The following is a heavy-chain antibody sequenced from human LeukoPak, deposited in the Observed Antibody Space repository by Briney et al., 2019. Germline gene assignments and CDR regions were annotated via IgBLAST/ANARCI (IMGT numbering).Heavy chain of an antibody. CDR3: ARVGHGDYEYYYYYMDV. J-gene: IGHJ6*03. CDR1: GGSISSSSYY. D-gene: IGHD4-17*01. CDR2: IYYSGST. V-gene: IGHV4-39*07. Sequence: PSETLSLTCTVSGGSISSSSYYWGWIRQPPGKGLEWIGSIYYSGSTYYNPSLKSRVTISVDTSKNQFSLKLSSVTAADTAVYYCARVGHGDYEYYYYYMDVWGKGTTVTVSS.